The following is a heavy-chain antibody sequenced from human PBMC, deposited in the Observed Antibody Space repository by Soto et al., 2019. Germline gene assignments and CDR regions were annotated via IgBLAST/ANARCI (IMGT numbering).Heavy chain of an antibody. CDR1: GFTFSSYS. V-gene: IGHV3-21*01. J-gene: IGHJ5*02. CDR3: ARTIYCSGSTCYNNWFDP. Sequence: GGSLRLSCAASGFTFSSYSMNWVRQAPGKGLEWVSSISSNSTYIYYADSVKGRFSISRDNAKNSLYLQMNSLRAEDTALYYCARTIYCSGSTCYNNWFDPWGQGTLVTVSS. CDR2: ISSNSTYI. D-gene: IGHD2-15*01.